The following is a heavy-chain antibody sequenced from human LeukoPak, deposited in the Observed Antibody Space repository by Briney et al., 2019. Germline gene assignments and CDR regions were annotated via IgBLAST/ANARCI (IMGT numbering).Heavy chain of an antibody. CDR3: AKRALA. D-gene: IGHD1-1*01. Sequence: PGTSLRLSCAASGFTFRNYGMHWVRQAPGKGLEWVAVISYDGSDKYYADSVKGRFTISKDNSKNTLFLQMNSLRAEDTAVYYCAKRALAWGQGTLVTVSS. V-gene: IGHV3-30*18. J-gene: IGHJ5*02. CDR1: GFTFRNYG. CDR2: ISYDGSDK.